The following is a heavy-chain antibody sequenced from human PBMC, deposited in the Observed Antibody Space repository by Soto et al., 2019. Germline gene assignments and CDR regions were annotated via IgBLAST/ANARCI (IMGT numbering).Heavy chain of an antibody. Sequence: QVQLQESGPGLVKPSQTLSLTCTVSGGSISSGGYYWSWIRQHPGKGLEWIGYIYYSGSTYYNPSRKSRVTISVDTSKNQFSLKLSSVTAADTVVYYCASQAEYCSSTSCYGGGFDYGGQGTLVTVSS. D-gene: IGHD2-2*01. CDR2: IYYSGST. CDR3: ASQAEYCSSTSCYGGGFDY. CDR1: GGSISSGGYY. V-gene: IGHV4-31*03. J-gene: IGHJ4*02.